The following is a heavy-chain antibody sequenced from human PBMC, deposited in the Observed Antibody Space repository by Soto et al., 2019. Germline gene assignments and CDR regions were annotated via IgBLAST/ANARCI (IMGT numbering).Heavy chain of an antibody. CDR2: ISSSSSYI. V-gene: IGHV3-21*01. J-gene: IGHJ4*02. CDR1: GFTFSSYS. CDR3: ACDWAYILAGYPLFGY. D-gene: IGHD3-9*01. Sequence: EVQLVESGGGLVKPGGSLRLSCAASGFTFSSYSMNWVRQAPGKGLEWVSSISSSSSYIYYADSVKGRFTISRDNAKNSLYLQMNSLRAEDTDVYYGACDWAYILAGYPLFGYWGQGTLVTVSS.